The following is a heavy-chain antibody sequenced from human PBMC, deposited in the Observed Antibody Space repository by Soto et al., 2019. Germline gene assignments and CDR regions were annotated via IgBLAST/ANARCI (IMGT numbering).Heavy chain of an antibody. D-gene: IGHD4-4*01. CDR2: TKHKAASYTT. J-gene: IGHJ4*02. CDR3: VTLQFSRWFY. V-gene: IGHV3-72*01. CDR1: GFTLSDHF. Sequence: GSLRLSCAASGFTLSDHFMEWVRQAPGKGLEWVGRTKHKAASYTTDYAASVNGRFTISRDDSKNPLYLQMNSLKTEDTAMYYCVTLQFSRWFYWGLGTLVTVSS.